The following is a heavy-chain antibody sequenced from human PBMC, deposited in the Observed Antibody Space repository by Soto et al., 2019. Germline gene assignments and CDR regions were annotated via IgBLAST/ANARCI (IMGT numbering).Heavy chain of an antibody. J-gene: IGHJ6*02. Sequence: GSLRLSCAASGFTFSSYGMHWVRQAPGKGLEWVAVIWYDGSNKYYADSVKGRFTISRDNSKNTLYLQMNSLRAEDTAVYYCARDLKDSSGSYYDYYYYGMDVWGQGTTVTVSS. CDR3: ARDLKDSSGSYYDYYYYGMDV. CDR2: IWYDGSNK. CDR1: GFTFSSYG. D-gene: IGHD1-26*01. V-gene: IGHV3-33*01.